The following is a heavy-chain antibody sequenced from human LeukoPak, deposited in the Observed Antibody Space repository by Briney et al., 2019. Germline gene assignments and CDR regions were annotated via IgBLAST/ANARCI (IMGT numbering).Heavy chain of an antibody. Sequence: GGSLRLSCAASGFTFSTYFMHWVRQAPGKGLEWVADIASDGSHTFYVESVKGRFTISRDNSKNTLYLQMNSLRAEDTDVYFCARERQDPILNSGAFDIWGQGTMVTVSS. CDR1: GFTFSTYF. CDR3: ARERQDPILNSGAFDI. CDR2: IASDGSHT. J-gene: IGHJ3*02. D-gene: IGHD2-21*01. V-gene: IGHV3-30-3*01.